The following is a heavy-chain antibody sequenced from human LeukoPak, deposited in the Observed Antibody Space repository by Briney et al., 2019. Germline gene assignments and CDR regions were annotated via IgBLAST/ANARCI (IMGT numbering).Heavy chain of an antibody. CDR2: IYYSGST. Sequence: PSETLSLTCTVSGGSISSYYWSWLRQPPGKGLEWIGYIYYSGSTNYNPSLKSRVTISVDTSKNQFSLKLSSVTAADTAVYYCARRTETYYYDSSGYYFDYWGQGTLVTVSS. J-gene: IGHJ4*02. CDR1: GGSISSYY. D-gene: IGHD3-22*01. V-gene: IGHV4-59*08. CDR3: ARRTETYYYDSSGYYFDY.